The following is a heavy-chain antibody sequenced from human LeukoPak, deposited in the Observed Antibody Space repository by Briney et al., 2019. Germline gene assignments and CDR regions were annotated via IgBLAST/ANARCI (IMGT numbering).Heavy chain of an antibody. CDR2: IHYSGST. V-gene: IGHV4-39*07. J-gene: IGHJ4*02. Sequence: SETLSLTCTVSSVSISSSSYYWGWIRQPPGKGLEWIGSIHYSGSTYYNPSLKSRVTISVDRSKNQFSLKLSSVTAADTAVYYCASSNHYYGSGSYDYWGQGTLVTVSS. CDR3: ASSNHYYGSGSYDY. D-gene: IGHD3-10*01. CDR1: SVSISSSSYY.